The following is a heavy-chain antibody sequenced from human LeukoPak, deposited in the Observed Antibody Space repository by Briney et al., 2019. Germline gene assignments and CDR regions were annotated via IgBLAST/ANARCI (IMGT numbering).Heavy chain of an antibody. D-gene: IGHD1-26*01. J-gene: IGHJ4*02. Sequence: GESLQISCKGSGYRFTSYWIGWVRQMPGKGLEWMGIIYLGDSDTRYSPSFQGHVTISADKSISTAYLQWSSLRASDTAMYYCARHKGVVGAYLFDFWGQGTLVTVSS. CDR3: ARHKGVVGAYLFDF. V-gene: IGHV5-51*01. CDR1: GYRFTSYW. CDR2: IYLGDSDT.